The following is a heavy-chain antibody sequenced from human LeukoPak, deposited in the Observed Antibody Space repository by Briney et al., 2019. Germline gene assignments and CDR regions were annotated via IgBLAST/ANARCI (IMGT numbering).Heavy chain of an antibody. CDR2: INHSGST. V-gene: IGHV4-34*01. CDR3: ARGHRGGSCGDAFDI. D-gene: IGHD2-15*01. CDR1: GGSFSGYY. Sequence: PSETLSLTCAVYGGSFSGYYWSWIRQPPGKGLERIGEINHSGSTNYNPSLKSRVTISVDTSKNQFSLKLSSVTAADTAVYYCARGHRGGSCGDAFDIWGQGTMVTVSS. J-gene: IGHJ3*02.